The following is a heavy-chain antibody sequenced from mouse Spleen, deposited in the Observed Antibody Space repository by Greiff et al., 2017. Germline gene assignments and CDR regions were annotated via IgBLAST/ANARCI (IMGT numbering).Heavy chain of an antibody. CDR3: ANYGNYYYFDY. V-gene: IGHV1-76*01. CDR1: GYTFTDYY. Sequence: VQLQQSGAELVRPGASVKLSCKASGYTFTDYYINWVKQRPGQGLEWIARIYPGSGNTYYNEKFKGKATLTAEKSSSTAYMQLSSLTSEDSAVYYCANYGNYYYFDYWGQGTTLTVSS. D-gene: IGHD2-1*01. J-gene: IGHJ2*01. CDR2: IYPGSGNT.